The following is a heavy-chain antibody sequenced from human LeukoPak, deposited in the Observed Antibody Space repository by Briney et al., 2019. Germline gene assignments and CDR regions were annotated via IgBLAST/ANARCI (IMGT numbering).Heavy chain of an antibody. CDR2: ISSSSSYI. Sequence: GGSLRLSCAASGFTFRSYSMNWVRQAPGKGLEWVSSISSSSSYIYYADSVKGRFTISRDNAKNSLYLQMNSLRAEDTAVYYCASEYSSSSGPDYWGQGTLVTVSS. CDR1: GFTFRSYS. J-gene: IGHJ4*02. D-gene: IGHD6-6*01. V-gene: IGHV3-21*01. CDR3: ASEYSSSSGPDY.